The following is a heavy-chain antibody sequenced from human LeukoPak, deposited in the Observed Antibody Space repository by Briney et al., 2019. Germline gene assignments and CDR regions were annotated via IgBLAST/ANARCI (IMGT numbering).Heavy chain of an antibody. V-gene: IGHV1-18*01. Sequence: ASVKVSCKASGYTFTSYGISWVRQAPGQGLEWMGWISAYNGNTNYAQKLQGRVTMTTDTSTSTAYMELRGLRSDDTAVYYCARQGWTGYSSGWYDNWFDPWGQGTLVTVSS. CDR3: ARQGWTGYSSGWYDNWFDP. CDR2: ISAYNGNT. J-gene: IGHJ5*02. CDR1: GYTFTSYG. D-gene: IGHD6-19*01.